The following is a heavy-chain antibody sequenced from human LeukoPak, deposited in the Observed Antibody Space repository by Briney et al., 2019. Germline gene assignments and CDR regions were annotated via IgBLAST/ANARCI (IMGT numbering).Heavy chain of an antibody. CDR3: ANCPPVFCSSTSAEGMDV. D-gene: IGHD2-2*01. Sequence: GSLRLSCAASGFTFSSYAMSWVRQAPGKGLKWVSAISGSGGSTYYADSVKGRFTISRDNSKNTLYLQMNSLRAEDTAVYYCANCPPVFCSSTSAEGMDVWGQGTTVTVSS. CDR1: GFTFSSYA. V-gene: IGHV3-23*01. CDR2: ISGSGGST. J-gene: IGHJ6*02.